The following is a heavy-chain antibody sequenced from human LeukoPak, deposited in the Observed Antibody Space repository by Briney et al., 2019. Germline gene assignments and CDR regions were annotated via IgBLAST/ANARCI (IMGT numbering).Heavy chain of an antibody. D-gene: IGHD3-22*01. Sequence: GGSLRLSCAASGFTFSSYSMNWVRQAPGKGLEWVSSISSSSSYIYYADSVKGRFTISRHNAKNSLYLQMNSLRAEDTAVYYCARSRDYYDSSGYPAWGQGTLVTVSS. V-gene: IGHV3-21*01. CDR1: GFTFSSYS. CDR2: ISSSSSYI. CDR3: ARSRDYYDSSGYPA. J-gene: IGHJ5*02.